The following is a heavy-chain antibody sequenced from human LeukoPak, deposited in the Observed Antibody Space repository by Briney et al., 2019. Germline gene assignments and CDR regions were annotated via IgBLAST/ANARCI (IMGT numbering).Heavy chain of an antibody. Sequence: SETLSLTCTVSGVSISSYYWSWIRQPPGKGLEWIGYIYTSGSTNYNPSLKSRVTISVDTSKNQFSLKLSSVTAADTAVYYCARQNYYGSGSYYDAFDIWGQGTMVTVSS. D-gene: IGHD3-10*01. V-gene: IGHV4-4*09. J-gene: IGHJ3*02. CDR2: IYTSGST. CDR1: GVSISSYY. CDR3: ARQNYYGSGSYYDAFDI.